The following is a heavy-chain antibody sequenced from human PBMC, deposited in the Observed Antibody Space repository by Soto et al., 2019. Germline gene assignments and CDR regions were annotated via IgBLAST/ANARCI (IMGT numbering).Heavy chain of an antibody. CDR3: ARDSLFTMIVVVIDYGMDV. CDR1: GYTFTSYG. Sequence: QVQLAQSGAEVKKPGASVKVSCKASGYTFTSYGISWVRQAPGQGLEWMGWISAYNGNTNYAQKLQGRVTMTTDTSTSTAYMELRSLRSDDTAVYYCARDSLFTMIVVVIDYGMDVWGQGTTVTVSS. CDR2: ISAYNGNT. D-gene: IGHD3-22*01. J-gene: IGHJ6*02. V-gene: IGHV1-18*04.